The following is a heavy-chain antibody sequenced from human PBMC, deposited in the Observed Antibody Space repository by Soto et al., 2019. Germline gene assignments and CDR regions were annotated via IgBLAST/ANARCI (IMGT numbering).Heavy chain of an antibody. CDR3: AHATYYYGSGKNRPKRFDP. CDR2: IYWDDDK. Sequence: QITLKESGPTLVKPTQTLTLTCTFSGFSLSTSGVGVGWIRQPPGKALEWLALIYWDDDKRYSPSLKGRHTSSKQPSKTQVFLTMTSVDPVDTATYHSAHATYYYGSGKNRPKRFDPWGQGTLVTVSS. D-gene: IGHD3-10*01. V-gene: IGHV2-5*02. J-gene: IGHJ5*02. CDR1: GFSLSTSGVG.